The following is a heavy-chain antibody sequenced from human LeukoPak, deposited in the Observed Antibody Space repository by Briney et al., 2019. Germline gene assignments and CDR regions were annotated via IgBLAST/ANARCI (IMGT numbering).Heavy chain of an antibody. CDR3: AKADDCLRFDT. CDR2: ISGSGGRT. J-gene: IGHJ5*02. Sequence: GGSLRLSCGASGFTLKNYWMSWVRQAPGKGLEWVSGISGSGGRTYYADSVKGRFTISRDNSNHMLYLQMNSLIAEDTAIYYCAKADDCLRFDTGGGEPPVSVSS. D-gene: IGHD2-21*02. V-gene: IGHV3-23*01. CDR1: GFTLKNYW.